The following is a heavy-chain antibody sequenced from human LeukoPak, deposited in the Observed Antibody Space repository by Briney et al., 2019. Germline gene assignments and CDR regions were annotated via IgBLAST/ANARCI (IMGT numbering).Heavy chain of an antibody. CDR1: GFTFSSYA. D-gene: IGHD2-21*02. J-gene: IGHJ6*02. CDR3: ARATHCGGDCYDYYYYGMDV. CDR2: ISGSGGST. V-gene: IGHV3-23*01. Sequence: PGGSLRLSCAASGFTFSSYAMSWVRQAPGKGLEWVSAISGSGGSTYYADSVKGRFTISRDNSKNTLYLQINSLRAEDTAVYYCARATHCGGDCYDYYYYGMDVWGQGTTVTVSS.